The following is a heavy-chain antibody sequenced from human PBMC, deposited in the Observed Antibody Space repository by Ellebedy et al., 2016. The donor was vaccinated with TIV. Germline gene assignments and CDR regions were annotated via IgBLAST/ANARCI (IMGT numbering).Heavy chain of an antibody. CDR2: IYYSGST. D-gene: IGHD3-9*01. CDR1: GGSISSYY. V-gene: IGHV4-59*01. CDR3: ARSLPDYDILTGLNWFDP. J-gene: IGHJ5*02. Sequence: SETLSLXCTVSGGSISSYYWSWIRQPPGKGLEWIGYIYYSGSTNYNPSLKSRVTISVDTSKNQFSLKLSSATAADTAVYYCARSLPDYDILTGLNWFDPWGQGTLVTVSS.